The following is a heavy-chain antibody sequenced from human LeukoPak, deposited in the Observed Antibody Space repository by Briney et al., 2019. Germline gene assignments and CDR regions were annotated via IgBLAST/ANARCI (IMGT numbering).Heavy chain of an antibody. CDR3: ARGGWNYVFNY. Sequence: GGSLRLSCAASGFTFNTYEMNWVRQAPGKGLVWVSYISSSGSTIYYADYAKGRFTISRDNAKNSLYLQMNSLRAEDTAVYYCARGGWNYVFNYWGQGTLVTVSS. V-gene: IGHV3-48*03. J-gene: IGHJ4*02. CDR1: GFTFNTYE. D-gene: IGHD1-7*01. CDR2: ISSSGSTI.